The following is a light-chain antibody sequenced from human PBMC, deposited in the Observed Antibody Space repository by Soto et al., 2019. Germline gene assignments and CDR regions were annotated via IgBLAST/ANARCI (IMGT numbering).Light chain of an antibody. Sequence: EIVLTQSPGTLSLSPGERATLSCRASQTVSGRYLAWYQQKPGQAPRLLIYGASSRATGIPDRFSGSGSGTDFTLTISRREPEDFAVYYCHQYVNAPWTLGQGTKVEIK. CDR1: QTVSGRY. CDR3: HQYVNAPWT. V-gene: IGKV3-20*01. CDR2: GAS. J-gene: IGKJ1*01.